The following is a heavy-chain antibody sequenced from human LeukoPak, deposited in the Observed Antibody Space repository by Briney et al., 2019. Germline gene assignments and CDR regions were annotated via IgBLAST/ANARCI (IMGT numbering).Heavy chain of an antibody. V-gene: IGHV4-34*01. J-gene: IGHJ4*02. CDR1: GGSFSGYY. CDR3: ARGGYSYGGLKPIDY. Sequence: SETLSLTCAVYGGSFSGYYWSWIRQPPGKGLEWIGEINHSGSTNYNPSLKSRVTISVDTSKNQFSLKLSSVTAADTAVYYCARGGYSYGGLKPIDYWGQGTLVTVSS. CDR2: INHSGST. D-gene: IGHD5-18*01.